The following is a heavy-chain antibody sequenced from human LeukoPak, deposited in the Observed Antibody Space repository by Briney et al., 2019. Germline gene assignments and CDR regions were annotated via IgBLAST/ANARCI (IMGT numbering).Heavy chain of an antibody. CDR3: ARESLVTVIPDY. V-gene: IGHV3-21*01. J-gene: IGHJ4*02. Sequence: GGSLRLSCAASGFTFSSYSMNWVRQAPGKGLEWVSSISSSSSYIFYADSMKGRFTISRDNAKNSLYLQMNSLRAEDTAVYYCARESLVTVIPDYWGQGTLVTVSS. CDR2: ISSSSSYI. CDR1: GFTFSSYS. D-gene: IGHD2-21*02.